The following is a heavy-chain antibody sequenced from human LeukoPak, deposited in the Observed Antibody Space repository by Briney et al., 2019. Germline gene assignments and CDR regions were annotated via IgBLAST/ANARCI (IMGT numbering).Heavy chain of an antibody. V-gene: IGHV1-2*02. CDR2: INPSSGGT. D-gene: IGHD6-13*01. J-gene: IGHJ4*02. CDR1: GYTFTGYY. CDR3: ARGSSWLDY. Sequence: VASVNVSCKASGYTFTGYYMHWVRQAPGQGLEWMGWINPSSGGTSYAQKFPGRVTMTRDTSISTAYMELSRLRSDDTAVYYCARGSSWLDYWGQGTLVTVSS.